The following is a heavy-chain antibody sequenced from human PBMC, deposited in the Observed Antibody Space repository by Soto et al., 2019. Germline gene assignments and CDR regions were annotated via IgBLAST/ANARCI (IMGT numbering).Heavy chain of an antibody. CDR2: IIPIFGTA. V-gene: IGHV1-69*13. CDR1: GGTFSSYA. CDR3: ARPRGYWGGNWFDP. J-gene: IGHJ5*02. Sequence: ASVKVSCKASGGTFSSYAISWVRQAPGQGLEWMGGIIPIFGTANYAQKFQGRVTITADESTSTAYMELSSLRSEDTAVYYCARPRGYWGGNWFDPWGQGTLVTVSS. D-gene: IGHD7-27*01.